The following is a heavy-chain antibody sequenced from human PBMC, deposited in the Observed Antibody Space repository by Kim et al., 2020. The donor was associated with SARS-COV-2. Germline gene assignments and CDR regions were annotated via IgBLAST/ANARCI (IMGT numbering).Heavy chain of an antibody. J-gene: IGHJ3*02. CDR1: GGSISSGGYY. CDR3: AREPRYDHAQRKDAFDI. V-gene: IGHV4-31*03. Sequence: SESLSLTCTVSGGSISSGGYYWSWIRQHPGKGLEWIGYIYYSGSTYYNPSLKSRVTISVDTSKNQFSLKLSSVTAADTAVYYCAREPRYDHAQRKDAFDIWGQGTMVTVSS. D-gene: IGHD3-16*01. CDR2: IYYSGST.